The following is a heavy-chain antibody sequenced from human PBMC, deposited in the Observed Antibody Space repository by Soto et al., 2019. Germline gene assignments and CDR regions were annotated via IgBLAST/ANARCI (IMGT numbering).Heavy chain of an antibody. Sequence: QVPLVESGGGVVQPGRSLRLSCAASGFTFSSYAMHWVRQAPGKGLEWVAVISYDGSNKYYADSVKGRFTISRDNSKNTLYLQMNSLRAEDTAVYYCARDGRIETFDYWGQGTLVTVSS. J-gene: IGHJ4*02. CDR2: ISYDGSNK. D-gene: IGHD2-15*01. CDR3: ARDGRIETFDY. V-gene: IGHV3-30-3*01. CDR1: GFTFSSYA.